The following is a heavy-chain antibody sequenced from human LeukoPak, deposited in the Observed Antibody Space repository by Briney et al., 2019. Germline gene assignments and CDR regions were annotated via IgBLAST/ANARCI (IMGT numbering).Heavy chain of an antibody. J-gene: IGHJ4*02. CDR1: GLTFSSFS. CDR2: IRTSGTNT. D-gene: IGHD1-7*01. Sequence: GGSLRLSCAASGLTFSSFSRNWVRQAPGKGLEWVSYIRTSGTNTDYTGSVKGRFTISRDNAKNSLYLQMNSLRAEDTAVYYCARMNYVSSGWGAPFDYWGQGTLVTVSS. V-gene: IGHV3-48*04. CDR3: ARMNYVSSGWGAPFDY.